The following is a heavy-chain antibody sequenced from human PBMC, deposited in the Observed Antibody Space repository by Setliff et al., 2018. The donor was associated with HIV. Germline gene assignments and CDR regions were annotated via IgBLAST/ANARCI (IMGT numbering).Heavy chain of an antibody. CDR2: INHSGRT. CDR3: ATGITAAPDY. J-gene: IGHJ4*02. Sequence: SETLSLTCAVYGESFSVYFWSWIRQPPGKGLEWIGVINHSGRTVYNPSLKSRLTISVETSKNQFSLKLSSVTAADTAVYYCATGITAAPDYWGQGSLVTVSS. CDR1: GESFSVYF. D-gene: IGHD6-25*01. V-gene: IGHV4-34*01.